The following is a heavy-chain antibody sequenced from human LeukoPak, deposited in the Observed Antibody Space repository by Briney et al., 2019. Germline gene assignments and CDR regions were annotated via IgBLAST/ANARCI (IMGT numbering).Heavy chain of an antibody. CDR2: IYTSGST. CDR1: GGSISSYY. Sequence: PSETLSLTCTVSGGSISSYYWSWIRQPAGKGLEWIGRIYTSGSTNYNPSLKSRVTTSVDTSKNQFSLKLSSVTAADTAVYYCARDRGLRSGHAFDIWGQGTMVTVSS. J-gene: IGHJ3*02. V-gene: IGHV4-4*07. D-gene: IGHD3-10*01. CDR3: ARDRGLRSGHAFDI.